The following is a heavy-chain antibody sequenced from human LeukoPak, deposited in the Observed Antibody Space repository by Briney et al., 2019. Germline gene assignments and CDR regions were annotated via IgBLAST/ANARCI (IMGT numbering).Heavy chain of an antibody. V-gene: IGHV3-7*05. D-gene: IGHD3-16*01. CDR3: ARDVEGGTFGI. J-gene: IGHJ3*02. Sequence: GGSLRLSCAASGFTFSRFWMNWVRQAPGRGLEWVANINQSGGRNNYVDSVKGRFTISRDNAKNSLFLEMSSLRADDTAVYFCARDVEGGTFGIWGQGTTVTVSS. CDR1: GFTFSRFW. CDR2: INQSGGRN.